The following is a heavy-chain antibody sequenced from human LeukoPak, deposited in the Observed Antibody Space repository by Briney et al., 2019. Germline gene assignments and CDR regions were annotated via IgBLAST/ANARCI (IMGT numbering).Heavy chain of an antibody. CDR3: ARWGSSREFDY. J-gene: IGHJ4*02. Sequence: SETLSLTCTVSGGSISSYYWSWIRQPPGKGLEWTGYIYYSGSTNYNPSLKGRVTMSLDTSKNQFSLKLTSMTDADTAVYYCARWGSSREFDYWGQGTLVTVSS. CDR2: IYYSGST. D-gene: IGHD6-13*01. V-gene: IGHV4-59*08. CDR1: GGSISSYY.